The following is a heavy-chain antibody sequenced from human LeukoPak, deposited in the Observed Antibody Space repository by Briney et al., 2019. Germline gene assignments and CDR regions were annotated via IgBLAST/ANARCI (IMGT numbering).Heavy chain of an antibody. CDR2: IRSKANGETR. V-gene: IGHV3-49*04. Sequence: GGSLRLSCTTSGFTFGDYGMSWVRQAPGKGLEWVGFIRSKANGETRQYAASVRGRFTISRDDSKSTTYLEMSSLKTEDTAVYYCTNRVPDYSASSGSYSYYFDDWGQGTLVTVSS. CDR3: TNRVPDYSASSGSYSYYFDD. CDR1: GFTFGDYG. J-gene: IGHJ4*02. D-gene: IGHD3-10*01.